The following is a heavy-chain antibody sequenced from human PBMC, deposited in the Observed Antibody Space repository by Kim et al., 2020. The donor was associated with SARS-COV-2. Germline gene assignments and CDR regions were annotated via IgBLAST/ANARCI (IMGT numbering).Heavy chain of an antibody. V-gene: IGHV1-18*04. CDR3: ARDHFAAPPTYFFF. D-gene: IGHD2-21*01. Sequence: ASVKVSCKAIGYAFTNYCISWVRQAPGQGLEWLGWISAYDETRRIAPKVQGRLTLTTDASTGTAHMELRALRSDDTALYFCARDHFAAPPTYFFFCGLGT. CDR2: ISAYDETR. J-gene: IGHJ4*02. CDR1: GYAFTNYC.